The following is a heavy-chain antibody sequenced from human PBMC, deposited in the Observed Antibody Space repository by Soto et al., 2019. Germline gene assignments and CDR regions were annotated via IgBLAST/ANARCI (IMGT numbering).Heavy chain of an antibody. V-gene: IGHV3-30-3*01. D-gene: IGHD2-21*01. J-gene: IGHJ4*02. Sequence: PGGSLRLSCAASGFTFSSYAMHWVRQAPGKGLEWVAVISYDGSNKYYADSVKGRFTISRVNSKNTLYLQMNSLRAEDTAVYYCARDSKAVALAFDYWGQGTLVTVS. CDR2: ISYDGSNK. CDR3: ARDSKAVALAFDY. CDR1: GFTFSSYA.